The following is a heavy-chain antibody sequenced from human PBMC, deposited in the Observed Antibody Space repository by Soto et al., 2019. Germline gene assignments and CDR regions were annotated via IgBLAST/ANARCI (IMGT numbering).Heavy chain of an antibody. J-gene: IGHJ4*02. D-gene: IGHD4-17*01. V-gene: IGHV3-23*01. CDR1: GFTFSRCA. CDR3: AREDPFAAETKEPHFDY. CDR2: ISGSGSNT. Sequence: EVQLLESGGDLVQPGGSLRLSCAASGFTFSRCAMSWVRQAPGKGLEWVSAISGSGSNTYYTDSVKGRFTISRDNSKNTLDLQMNSLRVEDTAAYYCAREDPFAAETKEPHFDYWGQGILVTVSS.